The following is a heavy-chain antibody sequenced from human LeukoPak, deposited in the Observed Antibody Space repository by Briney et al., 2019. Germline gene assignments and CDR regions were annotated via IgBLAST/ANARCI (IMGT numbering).Heavy chain of an antibody. Sequence: SETLSLTCAVYVGSFSGYYWSWIRQPPGKGLEWIGEINHSGNTNHNPSLKSRVTMSVDPSKIQFSLKLNSVTAADTAVYYCARVNYFDGSGCYWWFDPWGQGTLVTVSS. V-gene: IGHV4-34*01. CDR1: VGSFSGYY. CDR3: ARVNYFDGSGCYWWFDP. D-gene: IGHD3-22*01. J-gene: IGHJ5*02. CDR2: INHSGNT.